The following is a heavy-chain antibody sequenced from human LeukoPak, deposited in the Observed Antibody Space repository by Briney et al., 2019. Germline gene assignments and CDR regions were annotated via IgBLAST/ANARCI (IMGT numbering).Heavy chain of an antibody. D-gene: IGHD3-10*01. CDR3: ARAGYYGSGSYSYFDY. CDR1: GGSISSYY. Sequence: PSETLSLTCTVSGGSISSYYWSWIRQPPGKGLEWIGYIYYSGSTDYNPSLKSRATISVDTSKNQFSLKLSSVTAADTAAYYCARAGYYGSGSYSYFDYWGQGTLVTVSS. V-gene: IGHV4-59*01. CDR2: IYYSGST. J-gene: IGHJ4*02.